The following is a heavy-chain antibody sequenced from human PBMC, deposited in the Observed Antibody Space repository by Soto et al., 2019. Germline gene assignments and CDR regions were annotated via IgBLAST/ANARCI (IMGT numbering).Heavy chain of an antibody. CDR2: INHSRGT. J-gene: IGHJ6*02. CDR3: ARERRIVATITDYYYGMDV. CDR1: GGSFSGYY. V-gene: IGHV4-34*01. Sequence: PSETLSLTCAVYGGSFSGYYWSWIRQPPGKGLEWIGEINHSRGTNYNPSLKSRVTISVDTSKNQVSLKVSSVTAADTAVYYCARERRIVATITDYYYGMDVWGQGTTVTVS. D-gene: IGHD5-12*01.